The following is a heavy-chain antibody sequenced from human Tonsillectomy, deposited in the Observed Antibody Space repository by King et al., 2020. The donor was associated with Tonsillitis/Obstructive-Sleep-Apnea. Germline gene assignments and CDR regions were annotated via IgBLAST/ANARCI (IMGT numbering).Heavy chain of an antibody. CDR3: ARGGTVTTPIHFAP. Sequence: QLVQSGVEVKKPGASVKVSCKASGYTFTGYYIHWVRQAPGQGLEWMGWMNPNNGATNYAQKFQGRVTMTRDTSINTAYLELSRLRSDDTAVYYCARGGTVTTPIHFAPWGQGTLVTASS. V-gene: IGHV1-2*02. CDR1: GYTFTGYY. J-gene: IGHJ5*02. CDR2: MNPNNGAT. D-gene: IGHD4-11*01.